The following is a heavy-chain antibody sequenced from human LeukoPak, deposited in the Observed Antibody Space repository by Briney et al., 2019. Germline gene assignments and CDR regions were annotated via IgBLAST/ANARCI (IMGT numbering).Heavy chain of an antibody. D-gene: IGHD5-18*01. Sequence: ASVQVSCKVSGYTLTELSMHWVRQAPGKGLEWMGGFDPEDGETIYAQKFQGRVTMTEDTSTDTAYMELSSLRSEDTAVYYCATGDTAMEPFDYWGQGTLVTVSS. J-gene: IGHJ4*02. CDR1: GYTLTELS. CDR2: FDPEDGET. CDR3: ATGDTAMEPFDY. V-gene: IGHV1-24*01.